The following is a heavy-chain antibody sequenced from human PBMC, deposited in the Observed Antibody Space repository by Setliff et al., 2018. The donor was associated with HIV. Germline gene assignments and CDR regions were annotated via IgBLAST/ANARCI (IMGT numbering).Heavy chain of an antibody. D-gene: IGHD3-10*01. V-gene: IGHV4-38-2*02. CDR2: VYHSGST. J-gene: IGHJ3*01. CDR1: GYFINSGYY. CDR3: ARSITMVRGSVMTGGAFAV. Sequence: SETLSLTCIVSGYFINSGYYWGWVRQPPGKGLEWIGSVYHSGSTYYKPSLKSRLTISVDTSKNKLSLKLTSVTAADTAKYYCARSITMVRGSVMTGGAFAVWGQGAKVTVSS.